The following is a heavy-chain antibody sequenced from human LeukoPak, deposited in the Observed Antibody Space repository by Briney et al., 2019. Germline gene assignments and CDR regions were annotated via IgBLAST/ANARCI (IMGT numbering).Heavy chain of an antibody. CDR2: ISGGGDAT. CDR1: DFSFITYA. J-gene: IGHJ4*02. Sequence: PGGSLRLSCAASDFSFITYAMSWVRQAPGKGLEWVSTISGGGDATYYADSVKGRFTISRDNSKNTLYLQMNSLRAEDTAVYYCAKKKGHISSPDYWGQGTLVTISS. CDR3: AKKKGHISSPDY. V-gene: IGHV3-23*01. D-gene: IGHD6-13*01.